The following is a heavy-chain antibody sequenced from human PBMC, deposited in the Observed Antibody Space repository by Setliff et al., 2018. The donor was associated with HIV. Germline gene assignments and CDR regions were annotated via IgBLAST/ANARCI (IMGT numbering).Heavy chain of an antibody. Sequence: GESLKISCHLSGYSFVDFWIGWVRQMPGKGLEWVGFIYPGDSDSRYSPSFRGQVTISADKSISTAYLQWSSLKASDTAMYYCARDYDTSGYPLWGQGTMVTVSS. CDR1: GYSFVDFW. J-gene: IGHJ3*01. CDR3: ARDYDTSGYPL. D-gene: IGHD3-22*01. CDR2: IYPGDSDS. V-gene: IGHV5-51*01.